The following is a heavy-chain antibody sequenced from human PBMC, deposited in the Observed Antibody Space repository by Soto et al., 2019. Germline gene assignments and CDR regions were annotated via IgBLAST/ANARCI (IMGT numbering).Heavy chain of an antibody. Sequence: SETLSLTCTVSGGSIRSYYWSWIREPPGKGLEWIGYIYYSGGTNYNPSLKSRVTISVDTSKNQFSLKLSSVTAADTAVYYCARGMALSGDDYWGQGTLVTVS. CDR2: IYYSGGT. CDR3: ARGMALSGDDY. CDR1: GGSIRSYY. J-gene: IGHJ4*02. V-gene: IGHV4-59*01.